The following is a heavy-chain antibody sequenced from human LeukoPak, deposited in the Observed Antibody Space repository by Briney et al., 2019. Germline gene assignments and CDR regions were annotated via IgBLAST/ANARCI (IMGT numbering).Heavy chain of an antibody. Sequence: GGSLRLSCAASGFTFSSYWMTWVRQAPGRGLEWVASIKQDGSEKSYVDSVKGRFTSARDNAKNSLCLQMNSLRAEETAVYYCARDRTFASWGQGTLVTVSS. CDR1: GFTFSSYW. J-gene: IGHJ4*02. D-gene: IGHD3-16*01. V-gene: IGHV3-7*01. CDR2: IKQDGSEK. CDR3: ARDRTFAS.